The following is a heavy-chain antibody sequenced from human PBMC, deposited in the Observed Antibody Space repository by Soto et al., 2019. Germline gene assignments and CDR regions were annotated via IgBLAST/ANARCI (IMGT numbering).Heavy chain of an antibody. Sequence: PGGSLRLSCAASGFTFSDYYMSWIRQAPGKGLEWVSYISSSGSTIYYADSVKGRSTISRDNAKNSLYLQMNSLRAEDTAVYYCARPSSVIAPSIYYYYYYMDVWGKGTTVTVSS. CDR3: ARPSSVIAPSIYYYYYYMDV. CDR1: GFTFSDYY. CDR2: ISSSGSTI. V-gene: IGHV3-11*01. D-gene: IGHD6-13*01. J-gene: IGHJ6*03.